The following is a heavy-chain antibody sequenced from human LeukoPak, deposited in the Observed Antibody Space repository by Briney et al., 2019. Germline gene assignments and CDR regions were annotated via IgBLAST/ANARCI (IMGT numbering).Heavy chain of an antibody. CDR2: ISGSGGST. J-gene: IGHJ3*02. CDR1: GFTVSSNS. CDR3: AKDPHYYDSSGYYYHDAFDI. V-gene: IGHV3-23*01. D-gene: IGHD3-22*01. Sequence: GGSLRLSCTVSGFTVSSNSMSWVRQAPGKGLEWVSAISGSGGSTYYADSVKGRFTISRDNSKNTLYLQMNSLRAEDTAVYYCAKDPHYYDSSGYYYHDAFDIWGQGTMVTVSS.